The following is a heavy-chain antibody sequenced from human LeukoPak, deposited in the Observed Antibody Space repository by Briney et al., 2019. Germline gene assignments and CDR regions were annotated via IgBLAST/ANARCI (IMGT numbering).Heavy chain of an antibody. CDR2: ISYDGSNK. V-gene: IGHV3-30*18. D-gene: IGHD1-26*01. J-gene: IGHJ4*02. CDR1: GFTFSSYG. CDR3: AKDLRGIVGAIDY. Sequence: GRSLRLSCAASGFTFSSYGMHWVRQAPGKGLEWVAVISYDGSNKYYADSVKGRFTISRDNSKNTLCLQMNSLRAEDTAVYYCAKDLRGIVGAIDYWGQGTLVTVSS.